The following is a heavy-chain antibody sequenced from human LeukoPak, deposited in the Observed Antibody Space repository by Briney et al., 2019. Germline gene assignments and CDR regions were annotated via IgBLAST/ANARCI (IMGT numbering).Heavy chain of an antibody. CDR1: GFTFSSYG. CDR3: AKARDGDPDY. D-gene: IGHD4-17*01. V-gene: IGHV3-30*18. Sequence: GGSLRLSCAASGFTFSSYGMHWVRQAPGKGLEWVAVISYDGSNKYYADSAKGRFTISRDNSKNTLYLQMNSLRAEDTAVYYCAKARDGDPDYWGQGTLVTVSS. J-gene: IGHJ4*02. CDR2: ISYDGSNK.